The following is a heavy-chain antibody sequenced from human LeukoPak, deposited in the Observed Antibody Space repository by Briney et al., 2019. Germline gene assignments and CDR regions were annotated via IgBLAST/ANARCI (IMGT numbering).Heavy chain of an antibody. J-gene: IGHJ4*02. Sequence: GGSLTLSCVASHFTFSHFGMHWVRQAPGKGLEWVSVIWHDGSSRYYADSVKGRFTIYRDNSQNTVYLQMNSLRVEDTAVYYCAKDAQRGFDYSNSLEEWGEGTLVIVSS. CDR1: HFTFSHFG. CDR3: AKDAQRGFDYSNSLEE. D-gene: IGHD4-11*01. V-gene: IGHV3-33*06. CDR2: IWHDGSSR.